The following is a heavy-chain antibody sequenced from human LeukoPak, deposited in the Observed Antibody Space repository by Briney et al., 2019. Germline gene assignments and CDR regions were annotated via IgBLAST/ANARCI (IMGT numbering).Heavy chain of an antibody. J-gene: IGHJ4*02. D-gene: IGHD1-1*01. CDR1: GGSISSSNYY. CDR2: IYYSGNT. Sequence: SETLSPTCTVSGGSISSSNYYWGWIRQPPGKGLEWIGSIYYSGNTYYNPSLKSRVTISLDTSKNQFSLKLSSVTAADTAVYYCARSGVLWNLAYWGQGTLVTVSS. V-gene: IGHV4-39*07. CDR3: ARSGVLWNLAY.